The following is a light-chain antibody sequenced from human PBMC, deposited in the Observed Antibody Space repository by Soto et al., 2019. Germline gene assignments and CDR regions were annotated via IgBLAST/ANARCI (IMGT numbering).Light chain of an antibody. CDR2: KAA. Sequence: DIQMTQSPSTLSASVGDRVTITCRASQSISSWLAWYQQKPGKDPKLLIYKAASLESGVPSRFSGSGSGTDFTLTISSLKPDDFATYYCQQYNSYSWTFGQGTKVEIK. CDR3: QQYNSYSWT. CDR1: QSISSW. V-gene: IGKV1-5*03. J-gene: IGKJ1*01.